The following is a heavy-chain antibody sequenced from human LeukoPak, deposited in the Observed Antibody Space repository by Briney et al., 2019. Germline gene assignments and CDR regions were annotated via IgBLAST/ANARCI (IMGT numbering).Heavy chain of an antibody. CDR1: GFTFSNYN. J-gene: IGHJ5*02. CDR2: ITSTSSYI. Sequence: PGGSLRLSCAASGFTFSNYNMNWVRQAPGKGLEWVSSITSTSSYIYYADSVKGRFTISRDNAKNSLYLQMNSLRAEDTAVYYCARDYGDYAEYFDPWGQGTLVTVSS. CDR3: ARDYGDYAEYFDP. D-gene: IGHD4-17*01. V-gene: IGHV3-21*01.